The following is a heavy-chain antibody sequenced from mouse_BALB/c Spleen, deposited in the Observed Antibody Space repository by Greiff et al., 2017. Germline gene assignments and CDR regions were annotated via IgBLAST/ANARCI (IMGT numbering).Heavy chain of an antibody. J-gene: IGHJ3*01. CDR2: ISSGGSYT. Sequence: EVHLVESGGDLVKPGGSLKLSCAASGFTFSSYGMSWVRQTPDKRLEWVATISSGGSYTYYPDSVKGRFTISRDNAKNTLYLQMSSLKSEDTAMYYWASNWERGCAYWGQGTLVTVSA. V-gene: IGHV5-6*01. CDR3: ASNWERGCAY. D-gene: IGHD4-1*02. CDR1: GFTFSSYG.